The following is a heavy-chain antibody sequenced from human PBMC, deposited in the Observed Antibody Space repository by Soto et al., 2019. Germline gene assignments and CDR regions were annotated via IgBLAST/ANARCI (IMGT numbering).Heavy chain of an antibody. Sequence: QVQLQKWGAGLLKPSETLSLTCAVYGGPFSGYYWTWIRQPPGKGLDWIGEINHSGRTNYNPSLTSRVTTSVDTSKNPCSLKMSSVTAADTAVYYCASTQGPHIYYYYDGMDVWGQGTAVTVSS. CDR1: GGPFSGYY. CDR3: ASTQGPHIYYYYDGMDV. J-gene: IGHJ6*02. CDR2: INHSGRT. V-gene: IGHV4-34*01.